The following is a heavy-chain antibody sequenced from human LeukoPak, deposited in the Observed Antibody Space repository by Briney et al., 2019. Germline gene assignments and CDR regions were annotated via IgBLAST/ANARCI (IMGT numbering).Heavy chain of an antibody. V-gene: IGHV1-46*01. CDR1: GYTFTSYY. Sequence: ASVKVSCKASGYTFTSYYMHWVRQAPRQGLEWMGIINPSGGSTSYAQKFQGRVTMTRDTSTNTVYMELSSLRSEDTAVYYCARPARSDAFDIWGQGTMVTVSS. CDR2: INPSGGST. J-gene: IGHJ3*02. CDR3: ARPARSDAFDI.